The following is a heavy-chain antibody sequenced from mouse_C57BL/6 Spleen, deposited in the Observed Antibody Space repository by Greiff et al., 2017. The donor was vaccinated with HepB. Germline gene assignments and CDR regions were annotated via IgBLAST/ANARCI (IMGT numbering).Heavy chain of an antibody. CDR1: GFTFSSYA. D-gene: IGHD3-2*02. Sequence: EVQGVESGGGLVKPGGSLKLSCAASGFTFSSYAMSWVRQTPEKRLEWVATISDGGSYTYYPDNVKGRFTISRDNAKNNLYLQMSHLKSEDTAMYYCARVAQATRAWFAYWGQGTLVTVSA. CDR2: ISDGGSYT. CDR3: ARVAQATRAWFAY. V-gene: IGHV5-4*01. J-gene: IGHJ3*01.